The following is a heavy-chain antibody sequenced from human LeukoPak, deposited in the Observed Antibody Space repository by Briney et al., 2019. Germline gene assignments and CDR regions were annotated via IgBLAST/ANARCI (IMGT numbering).Heavy chain of an antibody. CDR2: INHSGST. V-gene: IGHV4-34*01. CDR3: ARVGLTGYRRFDY. CDR1: GGSFSGYY. J-gene: IGHJ4*02. Sequence: SETLSLTCAVYGGSFSGYYWSWIRQPPGKGLEWIGEINHSGSTNYNPSLKSRVTISVDTSKNQFSLKLSSVTAADTAVYYCARVGLTGYRRFDYWGQGTLVTVPS. D-gene: IGHD3-9*01.